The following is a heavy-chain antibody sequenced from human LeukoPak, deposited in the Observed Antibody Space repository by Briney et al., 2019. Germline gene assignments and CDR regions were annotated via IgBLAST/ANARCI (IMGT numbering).Heavy chain of an antibody. J-gene: IGHJ1*01. CDR1: GFTFSSFG. CDR3: ASDSYSPEYFQH. CDR2: ISHTSSAI. D-gene: IGHD2-15*01. V-gene: IGHV3-48*01. Sequence: PGGSLRLSCAASGFTFSSFGMNWVRQAPGRGLEWVSYISHTSSAIEYADSVKGRFPMSRDNAGNSVYLQMNSLRAEDTAVYYCASDSYSPEYFQHWGQGTLVTVSS.